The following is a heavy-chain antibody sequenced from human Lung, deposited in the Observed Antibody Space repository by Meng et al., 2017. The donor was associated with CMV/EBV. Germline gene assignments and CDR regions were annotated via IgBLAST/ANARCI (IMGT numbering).Heavy chain of an antibody. CDR3: AKSYYDSSGYYYN. V-gene: IGHV3-23*01. CDR2: ISGSGGST. J-gene: IGHJ4*02. Sequence: GESLKISCAASGFTFSSYAMSWVRQAPGKGLEWVSAISGSGGSTYYADSVKGRFTISRDNSKNTLYLQMNSLRAEDTAVYYCAKSYYDSSGYYYNWGQGTLVNGAS. D-gene: IGHD3-22*01. CDR1: GFTFSSYA.